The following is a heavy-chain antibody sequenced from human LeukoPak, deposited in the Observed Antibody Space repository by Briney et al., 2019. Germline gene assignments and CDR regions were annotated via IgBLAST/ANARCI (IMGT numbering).Heavy chain of an antibody. D-gene: IGHD3-9*01. CDR3: AKDGPSYNILTGFRRPSAYYFDY. CDR2: IRYDGSNK. V-gene: IGHV3-30*02. J-gene: IGHJ4*02. CDR1: GFTFTNYG. Sequence: PGGSLRLSCAASGFTFTNYGMHWVRQAPGKGLEWVAFIRYDGSNKYYADSVKGRFTISRDNSKNTLFLQMHSLRVDDTVVYYCAKDGPSYNILTGFRRPSAYYFDYWGQGTRVTVSS.